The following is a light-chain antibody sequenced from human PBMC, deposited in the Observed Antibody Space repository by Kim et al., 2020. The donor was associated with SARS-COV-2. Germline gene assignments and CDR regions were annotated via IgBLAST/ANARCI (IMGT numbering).Light chain of an antibody. Sequence: RVTISCRGSSSKIGAGYDVHWYQQLPGTAPKRLIYGNSTRPSGVPDRFSGSKSGTSASLAITGLQAEDEADYYCQSYDSSLSGWVFGGGTQLTVL. J-gene: IGLJ3*02. CDR2: GNS. CDR1: SSKIGAGYD. V-gene: IGLV1-40*01. CDR3: QSYDSSLSGWV.